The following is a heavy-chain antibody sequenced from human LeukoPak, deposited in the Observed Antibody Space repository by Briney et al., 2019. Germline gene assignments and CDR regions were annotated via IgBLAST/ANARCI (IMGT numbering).Heavy chain of an antibody. Sequence: ASVKVSCKASGYTFTSYDSNWVRQATGQGLEWMGWMNPNSGNTGYAQKFQGRVTMTRNTSISTAYMELSSVTAADTAVYYCARVPKRELLPDYWGQGTLVTVSS. CDR3: ARVPKRELLPDY. CDR1: GYTFTSYD. D-gene: IGHD3-10*01. J-gene: IGHJ4*02. V-gene: IGHV1-8*01. CDR2: MNPNSGNT.